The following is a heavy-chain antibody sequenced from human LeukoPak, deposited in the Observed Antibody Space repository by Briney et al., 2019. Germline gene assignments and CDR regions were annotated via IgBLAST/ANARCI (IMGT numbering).Heavy chain of an antibody. CDR2: ISSSGSTI. Sequence: GGSLRLSCAASGFTFSDYYMSWIRQAPGKGLEWVSYISSSGSTIYYADSVKGRFTISRDNAKNSLYLQMNSLRAEDTAIYYCAKLYGDYAADWFDPWGQGTLVTVSS. CDR3: AKLYGDYAADWFDP. J-gene: IGHJ5*02. V-gene: IGHV3-11*01. D-gene: IGHD4-17*01. CDR1: GFTFSDYY.